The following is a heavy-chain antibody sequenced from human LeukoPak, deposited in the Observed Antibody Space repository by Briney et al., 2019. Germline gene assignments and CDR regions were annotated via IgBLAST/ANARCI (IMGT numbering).Heavy chain of an antibody. CDR1: GGPISSYY. CDR2: IYYSGST. J-gene: IGHJ4*02. Sequence: SETLSLTCTVSGGPISSYYWSWIRQPPGKGLEWIGYIYYSGSTNYNPSLKSRVTISVDTSKNQFSLKLSSVTAADTAVYYCARESYDSSGYPFDYWGQGTLVTVSS. CDR3: ARESYDSSGYPFDY. D-gene: IGHD3-22*01. V-gene: IGHV4-59*01.